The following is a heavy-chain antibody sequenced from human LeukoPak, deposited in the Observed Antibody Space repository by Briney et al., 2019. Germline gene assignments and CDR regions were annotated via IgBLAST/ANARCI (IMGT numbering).Heavy chain of an antibody. Sequence: GASVKVSCKVSGYTLTELSMHWVRQAPGKGLEWMGGFNPEDGETIYAQKFQGRVTTTEDTSTDTAYMELSSLRSEDTAVYYCATLTGYCSGGSCYDAFDIWGQGTMVTVSS. CDR2: FNPEDGET. CDR3: ATLTGYCSGGSCYDAFDI. V-gene: IGHV1-24*01. J-gene: IGHJ3*02. D-gene: IGHD2-15*01. CDR1: GYTLTELS.